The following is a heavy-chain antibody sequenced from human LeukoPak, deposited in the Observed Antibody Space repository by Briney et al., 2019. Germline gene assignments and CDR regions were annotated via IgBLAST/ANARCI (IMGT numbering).Heavy chain of an antibody. Sequence: SQTLSLTCTVSGGSISSGDYYWSWIRQPPGKGLEWIGYIYYSGSTYNPSLKSRVTISVDTSKNQFSLKLSSVTAADTAVYYCARVRRSTSCYWFDPWGQGTLVTVSS. CDR1: GGSISSGDYY. D-gene: IGHD2-2*01. CDR2: IYYSGST. V-gene: IGHV4-30-4*08. J-gene: IGHJ5*02. CDR3: ARVRRSTSCYWFDP.